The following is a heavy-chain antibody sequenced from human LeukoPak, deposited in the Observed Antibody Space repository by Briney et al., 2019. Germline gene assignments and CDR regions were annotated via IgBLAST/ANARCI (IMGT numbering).Heavy chain of an antibody. V-gene: IGHV4-34*01. CDR1: GGSFSTYY. D-gene: IGHD3-9*01. Sequence: SETLSLTCAVYGGSFSTYYWSWIRQPPGKGLEWIGEVTHTGSTNYKPSLKSRVTISVDTSKNQFSLKLSSVTAADTAVYYCARLRLTGYAYFDYWGQGTLVTVSS. CDR3: ARLRLTGYAYFDY. CDR2: VTHTGST. J-gene: IGHJ4*02.